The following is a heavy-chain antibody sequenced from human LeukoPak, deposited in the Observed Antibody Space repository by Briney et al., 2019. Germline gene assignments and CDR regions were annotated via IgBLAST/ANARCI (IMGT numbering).Heavy chain of an antibody. CDR1: GGIFTSYT. J-gene: IGHJ4*02. D-gene: IGHD6-13*01. Sequence: ASVKVSCKSSGGIFTSYTISWVRQAPGQGLDWMGGIIPVYGTTDYAQKFQGRVTITTDISTSTAYMVLSSLRSEDTAMYYCARVGAAGGNFDYWGQGTLVTVSS. CDR2: IIPVYGTT. V-gene: IGHV1-69*05. CDR3: ARVGAAGGNFDY.